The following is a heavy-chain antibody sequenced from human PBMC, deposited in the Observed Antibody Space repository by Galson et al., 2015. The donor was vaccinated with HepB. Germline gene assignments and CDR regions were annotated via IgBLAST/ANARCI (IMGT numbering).Heavy chain of an antibody. CDR1: GGTFSSYT. V-gene: IGHV1-69*02. D-gene: IGHD2-15*01. J-gene: IGHJ4*02. CDR2: IIPILGIA. CDR3: ARVCRDGYCSGGSHDY. Sequence: SVKVSCKASGGTFSSYTISWVRQAPGQGLEWMGRIIPILGIANYAQKFQGRVTITADKSTSTAYMELSSLRSEDTAVYYCARVCRDGYCSGGSHDYWGQGTLVTVSS.